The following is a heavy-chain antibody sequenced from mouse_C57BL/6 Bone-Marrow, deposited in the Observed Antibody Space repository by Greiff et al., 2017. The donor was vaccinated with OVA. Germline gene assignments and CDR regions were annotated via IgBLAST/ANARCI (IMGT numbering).Heavy chain of an antibody. V-gene: IGHV1-64*01. J-gene: IGHJ1*03. Sequence: PGQGLEWIGMIHPNSGSTNYNEKFKSKATLTVDKSSSTAYMQLSSLTSEDSAVYYCARDYGSWYFDVWGTGTTVTVSS. CDR2: IHPNSGST. D-gene: IGHD1-1*01. CDR3: ARDYGSWYFDV.